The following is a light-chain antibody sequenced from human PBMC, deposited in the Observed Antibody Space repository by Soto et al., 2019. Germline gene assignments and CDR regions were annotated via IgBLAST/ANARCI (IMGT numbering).Light chain of an antibody. CDR1: KLGDKY. V-gene: IGLV3-1*01. CDR2: QDS. Sequence: SSELTQPPSVSVSPGQTASITCSGDKLGDKYACWYQQKPGQSPVLVIYQDSKRPSGIPERFSGSNSGNTATLTISGTQAMDEADYYCQAWDSSTANVFGTGTKLPVL. CDR3: QAWDSSTANV. J-gene: IGLJ1*01.